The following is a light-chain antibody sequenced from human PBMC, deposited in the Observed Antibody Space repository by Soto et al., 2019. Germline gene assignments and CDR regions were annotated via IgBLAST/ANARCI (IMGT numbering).Light chain of an antibody. CDR2: EVT. CDR1: SSDIGSYRY. Sequence: ALTQPASVSGSPGQSITISCTGTSSDIGSYRYVSWYQQHPGKAPKLLISEVTHRPSGVSNRFSGSKSGNTASLTISGLQAEDEADYYCSSYTNTITLIVFGTGTKVTVL. J-gene: IGLJ1*01. V-gene: IGLV2-14*01. CDR3: SSYTNTITLIV.